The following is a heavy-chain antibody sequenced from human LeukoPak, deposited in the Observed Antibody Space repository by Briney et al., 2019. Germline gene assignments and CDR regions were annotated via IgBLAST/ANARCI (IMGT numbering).Heavy chain of an antibody. V-gene: IGHV3-23*01. Sequence: GGSLRLSCAASGFTFSSYAMSWVRQAPGKGLEWVSAISGSGGSTYYADSVKGRFTISRDNSKNTLYLQMNSLRAEDTAVYYCARYYYDSSGYPILKYYFDYWGQGTLVTVSS. CDR1: GFTFSSYA. CDR2: ISGSGGST. J-gene: IGHJ4*02. CDR3: ARYYYDSSGYPILKYYFDY. D-gene: IGHD3-22*01.